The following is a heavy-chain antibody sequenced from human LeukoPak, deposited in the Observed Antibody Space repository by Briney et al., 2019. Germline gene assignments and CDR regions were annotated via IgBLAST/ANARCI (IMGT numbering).Heavy chain of an antibody. J-gene: IGHJ4*02. Sequence: GGSLRLSGAVSGITLSNYGMSWVRQAPGKGLEWVAGISGSGGSTYYADSVKGRFAISRDNPKNTLYLQMNSLRAEDTAVYFCAKRGVVIRVILVGFHKEAYYFDSWGQGALVTVSS. CDR3: AKRGVVIRVILVGFHKEAYYFDS. D-gene: IGHD3-10*01. V-gene: IGHV3-23*01. CDR1: GITLSNYG. CDR2: ISGSGGST.